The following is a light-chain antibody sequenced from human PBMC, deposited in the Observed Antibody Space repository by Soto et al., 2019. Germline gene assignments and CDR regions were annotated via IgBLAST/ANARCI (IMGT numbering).Light chain of an antibody. CDR2: STN. J-gene: IGLJ3*02. Sequence: VVTQEPSFSVSPGGTVTLTCGLSSGSVSTSYYPTWYQQTPGQAPRSLIYSTNTRSSGVPDRFSGSILGNKAALTITGAQADDESDYYCVLYMGSGIWVFGGGTKVTVL. V-gene: IGLV8-61*01. CDR1: SGSVSTSYY. CDR3: VLYMGSGIWV.